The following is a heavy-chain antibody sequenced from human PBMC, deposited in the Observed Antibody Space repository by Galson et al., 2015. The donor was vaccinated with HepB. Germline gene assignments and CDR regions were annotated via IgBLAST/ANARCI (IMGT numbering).Heavy chain of an antibody. V-gene: IGHV3-23*01. J-gene: IGHJ3*01. Sequence: SLRLSCAASGFTFSSYAMSWVRQAPGKGPEWVSGISVTGSTTYYVDSVKGRFTISRDSSKNTLYLQMNTLRAEDTALYYCAKDRGFSYDLDAFDLWGQGTMVTVSS. CDR1: GFTFSSYA. D-gene: IGHD5-18*01. CDR2: ISVTGSTT. CDR3: AKDRGFSYDLDAFDL.